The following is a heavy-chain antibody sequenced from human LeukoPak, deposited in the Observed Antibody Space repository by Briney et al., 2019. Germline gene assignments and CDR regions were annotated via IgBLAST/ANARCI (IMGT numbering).Heavy chain of an antibody. CDR3: ARADCSSTSCYGGIDY. CDR2: INPNSGGT. V-gene: IGHV1-2*02. CDR1: GYTFTSYY. D-gene: IGHD2-2*01. J-gene: IGHJ4*02. Sequence: GASVKVSCKASGYTFTSYYMHWVRQAPGQGLEWMGWINPNSGGTNYAQKFQGRVTMTRDTSISTAYMELSRLRSDDTAVYYCARADCSSTSCYGGIDYWGQGTLVTVSS.